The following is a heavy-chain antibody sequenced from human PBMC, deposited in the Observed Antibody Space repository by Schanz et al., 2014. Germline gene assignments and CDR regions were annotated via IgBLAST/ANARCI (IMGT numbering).Heavy chain of an antibody. CDR2: VSRSTPDI. V-gene: IGHV3-48*01. Sequence: EVQLVESGGGLVQPGGSLRLSCAASGFTFSDYYINWVRQAPGKGLEWVSYVSRSTPDIYYADSVKGRFTISRDNAKNSLYLQMNSLRAEDTAVYHCVSSGSYSYYAFWGQGTLVNVSS. CDR3: VSSGSYSYYAF. J-gene: IGHJ4*02. D-gene: IGHD3-10*01. CDR1: GFTFSDYY.